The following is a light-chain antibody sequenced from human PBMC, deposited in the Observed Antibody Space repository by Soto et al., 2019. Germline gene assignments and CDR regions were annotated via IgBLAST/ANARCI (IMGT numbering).Light chain of an antibody. CDR2: GAS. Sequence: IVLTQSPGTLSLSPGERATLSCRASQSVSSSSLAWYQQRPGQAPRLLIYGASTRAAGIPDRFSGSGSGTDFTLTISRLEPEDFALYYCQQYGRSPIFTLGPGTTVDIK. CDR1: QSVSSSS. V-gene: IGKV3-20*01. CDR3: QQYGRSPIFT. J-gene: IGKJ3*01.